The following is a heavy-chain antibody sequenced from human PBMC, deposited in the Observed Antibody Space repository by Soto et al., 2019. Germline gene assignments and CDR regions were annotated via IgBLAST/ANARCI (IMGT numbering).Heavy chain of an antibody. J-gene: IGHJ4*02. CDR1: GLNFDDFA. CDR2: ITWNSRVL. D-gene: IGHD3-3*01. Sequence: GGSLRLSCVGTGLNFDDFAMHWVRQAPGKGLEWVSGITWNSRVLAYADSVKGRFTISRDNARNSLYLQMDSLRDEDTALYYCAKGRYDFWSPYYYDSWGQGTLVTVSS. CDR3: AKGRYDFWSPYYYDS. V-gene: IGHV3-9*01.